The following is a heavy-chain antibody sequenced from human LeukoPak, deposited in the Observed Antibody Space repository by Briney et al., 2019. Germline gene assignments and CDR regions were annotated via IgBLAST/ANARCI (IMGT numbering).Heavy chain of an antibody. CDR3: LASGGY. J-gene: IGHJ4*02. V-gene: IGHV3-7*01. CDR2: MKPDGSEK. Sequence: HSGGSLRLSCAASGFTFGRHWMNWVRQAPGKGLEWVANMKPDGSEKYYVDSVKGRFTISRDNAKNSLYLQMNSLRVEDTAVYYCLASGGYWGQGTPVTVPS. D-gene: IGHD6-25*01. CDR1: GFTFGRHW.